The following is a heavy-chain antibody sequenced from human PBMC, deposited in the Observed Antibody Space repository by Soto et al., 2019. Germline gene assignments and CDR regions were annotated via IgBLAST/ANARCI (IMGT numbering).Heavy chain of an antibody. CDR2: IKPGTSDI. D-gene: IGHD2-15*01. CDR3: ARQRSHICDS. Sequence: PGESLKISCKGVGYKFGCAWIGLVRQMPGKGLEWMGIIKPGTSDIRYSPSCRGHVTISADEAVTTAYVQWSSLKASDTAMYYCARQRSHICDSWGQGTMVTVSS. CDR1: GYKFGCAW. V-gene: IGHV5-51*01. J-gene: IGHJ5*01.